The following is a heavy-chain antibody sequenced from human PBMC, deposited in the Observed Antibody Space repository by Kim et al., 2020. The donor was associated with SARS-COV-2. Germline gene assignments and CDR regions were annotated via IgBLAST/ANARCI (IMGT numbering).Heavy chain of an antibody. CDR1: GFTFSNYA. D-gene: IGHD5-18*01. J-gene: IGHJ4*02. V-gene: IGHV3-23*01. CDR2: ISASGGST. CDR3: AKSYSYGFFDY. Sequence: GGSLRLSCAASGFTFSNYAMSWVRQAPGRGLEWVSAISASGGSTYYADSVKGRFTISRDSSKNTLYLQMYSLRAEDTALYYCAKSYSYGFFDYWGQGTLVTVS.